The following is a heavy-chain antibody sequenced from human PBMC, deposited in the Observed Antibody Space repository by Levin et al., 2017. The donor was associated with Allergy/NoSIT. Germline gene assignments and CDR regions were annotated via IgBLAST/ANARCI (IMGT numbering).Heavy chain of an antibody. V-gene: IGHV4-30-4*01. CDR3: AREDSTRKHFDY. CDR2: IYYSGTT. CDR1: GGSIRSGDHF. D-gene: IGHD1-1*01. Sequence: MPSETLFLTCTVSGGSIRSGDHFWSWIRQPPGKGLEWLGHIYYSGTTYYNPSLGSRVVMSVDVSKSQLSLKLTSVTAADTALYFCAREDSTRKHFDYWGPGTQVTASS. J-gene: IGHJ4*02.